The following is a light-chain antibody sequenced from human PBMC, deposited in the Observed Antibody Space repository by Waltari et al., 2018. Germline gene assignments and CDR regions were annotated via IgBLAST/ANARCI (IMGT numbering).Light chain of an antibody. V-gene: IGLV1-44*01. CDR2: SND. J-gene: IGLJ2*01. CDR3: ATWDDSLNGQL. CDR1: SSNLGTNP. Sequence: QSVLTQPPSASGTPGQRVTISCSGSSSNLGTNPVNWYQQLPGAAPKLLLYSNDQRPSGVPDRFSGSTSGTSASLAISGLQSEDEADYYCATWDDSLNGQLFGGGTKLAVL.